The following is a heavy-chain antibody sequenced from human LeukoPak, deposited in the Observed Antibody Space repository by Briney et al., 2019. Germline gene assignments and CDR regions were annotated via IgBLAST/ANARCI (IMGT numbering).Heavy chain of an antibody. CDR2: IYYSGST. CDR1: GGSISSGGYY. Sequence: SETLSLTCTVSGGSISSGGYYWSWIRQHPGKGLEWIGYIYYSGSTYYNPSLKSRVTISVDTSKNQFSLKLSSVTAADTAVYYCARARYCSSTSCYHYGMDVWGQGTTVTVSS. J-gene: IGHJ6*02. V-gene: IGHV4-31*03. CDR3: ARARYCSSTSCYHYGMDV. D-gene: IGHD2-2*01.